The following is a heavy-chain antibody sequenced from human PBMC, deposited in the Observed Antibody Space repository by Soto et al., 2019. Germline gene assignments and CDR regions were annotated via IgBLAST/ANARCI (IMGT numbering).Heavy chain of an antibody. J-gene: IGHJ4*02. V-gene: IGHV1-69*01. CDR2: IIPMFGTT. Sequence: QVQLVQSGAEVKKPGSSVKVSCKASGGTFTTYPFNWGRQAPGQGLEWMGGIIPMFGTTNYAQKFQGRVTITAYEATSKGYIELSSLRSEDPAMDDCARQITDGDYHYWGQGTLVTVSS. CDR1: GGTFTTYP. D-gene: IGHD4-17*01. CDR3: ARQITDGDYHY.